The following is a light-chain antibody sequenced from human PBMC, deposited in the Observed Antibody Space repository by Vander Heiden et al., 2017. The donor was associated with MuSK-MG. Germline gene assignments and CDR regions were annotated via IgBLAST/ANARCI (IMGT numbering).Light chain of an antibody. CDR3: QQRNSKFT. V-gene: IGKV3-11*01. CDR2: DAP. CDR1: QSVSSY. Sequence: EIVVTQSPVTLSLSPGERATLSCRASQSVSSYLAWYQQKPGQPPRLLIYDAPNRATGIPDRFSGSGSGTDFTLTSSSLEPEDFAVYSWQQRNSKFTFGHGTKVDIK. J-gene: IGKJ3*01.